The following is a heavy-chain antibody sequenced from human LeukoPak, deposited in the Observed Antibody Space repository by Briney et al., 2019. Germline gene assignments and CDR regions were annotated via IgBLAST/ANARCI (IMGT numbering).Heavy chain of an antibody. J-gene: IGHJ4*02. Sequence: GGSLRLSCAASGFSFSAHGVHWVRQAPGKGLEWVAVIWYDGSSKDYADSVKGRFTFSRDNSKNTLYLQMDSLTVEDTAVYYCARSQSSSLIDYWGQGTLVTVSS. D-gene: IGHD6-13*01. V-gene: IGHV3-33*01. CDR3: ARSQSSSLIDY. CDR1: GFSFSAHG. CDR2: IWYDGSSK.